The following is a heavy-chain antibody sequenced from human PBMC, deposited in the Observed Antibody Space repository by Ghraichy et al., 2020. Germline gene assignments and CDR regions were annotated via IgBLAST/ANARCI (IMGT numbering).Heavy chain of an antibody. CDR2: IYTSGST. CDR1: GGSISSGSYY. CDR3: ARDSYYLPDY. J-gene: IGHJ4*02. D-gene: IGHD3-22*01. V-gene: IGHV4-61*02. Sequence: SETLSLTCTVSGGSISSGSYYWSWIRQPAGKGLEWIGRIYTSGSTNYNPSLKSRLTISVDTSKNQFSLKLSSVTAADTAVYYCARDSYYLPDYWGQGTLVTVSS.